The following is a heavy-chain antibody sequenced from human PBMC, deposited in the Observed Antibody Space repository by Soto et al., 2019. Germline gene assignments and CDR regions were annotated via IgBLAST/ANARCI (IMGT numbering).Heavy chain of an antibody. CDR3: ARDLSYGDDYYYYGMAV. Sequence: ASVKVSCKASGYTFTGYYMHWVRQAPGQGLEWMGWINPNSGGTNYAQKFQGWVTMTRDTSISTAYMELSRLRSDDTAVYYCARDLSYGDDYYYYGMAVWGQGTTVTVSS. V-gene: IGHV1-2*04. J-gene: IGHJ6*02. D-gene: IGHD4-17*01. CDR2: INPNSGGT. CDR1: GYTFTGYY.